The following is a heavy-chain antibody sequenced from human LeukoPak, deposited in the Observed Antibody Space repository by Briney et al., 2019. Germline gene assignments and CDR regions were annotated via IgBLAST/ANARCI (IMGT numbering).Heavy chain of an antibody. CDR2: IWSDGSKE. J-gene: IGHJ4*02. CDR1: GFTFSNYA. Sequence: GGSLRLSCTASGFTFSNYAMSWVRQAPGKGLEWVAVIWSDGSKEYYADSVKGRFSVSRDNSRNTVYVQMNSLRAEDTAMYYCARVFCTGGSCYGPFDYWGQGTLVTVSS. V-gene: IGHV3-33*08. D-gene: IGHD2-15*01. CDR3: ARVFCTGGSCYGPFDY.